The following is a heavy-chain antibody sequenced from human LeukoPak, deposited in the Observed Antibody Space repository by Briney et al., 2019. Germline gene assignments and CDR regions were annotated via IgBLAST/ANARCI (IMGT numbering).Heavy chain of an antibody. D-gene: IGHD3-22*01. CDR3: ARDSRGYYYGGFDP. CDR1: GGSISSANYY. CDR2: IYSSEST. V-gene: IGHV4-61*09. Sequence: PSQTLSLTCTLSGGSISSANYYWSWIRQPAGKGLEWIGHIYSSESTDYNPSLKSRVTISVDTSKNQFSLRLSSVTAADTAVYHCARDSRGYYYGGFDPWGQGTLVTVSS. J-gene: IGHJ5*02.